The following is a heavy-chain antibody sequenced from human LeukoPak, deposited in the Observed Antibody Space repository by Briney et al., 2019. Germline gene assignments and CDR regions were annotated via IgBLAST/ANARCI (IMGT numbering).Heavy chain of an antibody. CDR2: IKNDGAVK. CDR3: ARRRLNYFDY. Sequence: GGSLRLSCAASGFTFSYHWMTWVRQAPGKGLEWVANIKNDGAVKNYVDSVKGRFTISRDNSKNTLYLQMNSLRAEDTAVYYCARRRLNYFDYWGQGTLVTVSS. J-gene: IGHJ4*02. D-gene: IGHD2-21*02. V-gene: IGHV3-7*01. CDR1: GFTFSYHW.